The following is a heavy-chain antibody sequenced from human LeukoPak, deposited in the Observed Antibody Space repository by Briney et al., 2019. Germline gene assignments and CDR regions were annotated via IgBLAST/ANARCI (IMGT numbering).Heavy chain of an antibody. Sequence: GGSLRLSCAASGFTFSSYGMSWVRQAPGKGLEWVSAISGSGGSTYYADSVKGRFTISRDNSKNTLYLQMNSLRAEDTAVYYCARLIRSTAWGGGWFDPWGQGTLVTVSS. D-gene: IGHD7-27*01. CDR1: GFTFSSYG. V-gene: IGHV3-23*01. CDR2: ISGSGGST. CDR3: ARLIRSTAWGGGWFDP. J-gene: IGHJ5*02.